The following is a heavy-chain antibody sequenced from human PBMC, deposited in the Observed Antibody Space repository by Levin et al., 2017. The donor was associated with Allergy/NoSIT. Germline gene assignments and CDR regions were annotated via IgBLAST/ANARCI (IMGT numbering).Heavy chain of an antibody. CDR3: ARPPTAAAVAGPSLWYFDL. CDR1: GFTFSSYA. D-gene: IGHD6-19*01. V-gene: IGHV3-30-3*01. Sequence: GGSLRLSCAASGFTFSSYAMHWVRQAPGKGLEWVAVISYDGSNKYYADSVKGRFTISRDNSKNTLYLQMNSLRAEDTAVYYCARPPTAAAVAGPSLWYFDLWGRGTLVTVSS. CDR2: ISYDGSNK. J-gene: IGHJ2*01.